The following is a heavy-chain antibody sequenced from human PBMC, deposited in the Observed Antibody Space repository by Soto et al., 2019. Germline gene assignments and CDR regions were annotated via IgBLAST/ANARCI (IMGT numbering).Heavy chain of an antibody. J-gene: IGHJ4*02. CDR1: GFTVSSNY. V-gene: IGHV3-53*04. D-gene: IGHD6-19*01. CDR2: IYSGGST. CDR3: ASDTRGQWLAVDY. Sequence: EVQLVESGGGLVQPGGSLRLSCAASGFTVSSNYMSWVRQAPGKGLEWVSVIYSGGSTYYADSVKGRFTISRHNPKNTLYLQMHSLRAEDTAVYYCASDTRGQWLAVDYWGQGTLVTVSS.